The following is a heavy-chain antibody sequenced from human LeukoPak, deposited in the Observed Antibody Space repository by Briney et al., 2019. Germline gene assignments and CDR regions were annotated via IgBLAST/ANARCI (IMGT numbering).Heavy chain of an antibody. V-gene: IGHV5-51*01. CDR1: GYSFSRYW. J-gene: IGHJ3*02. CDR3: ARHAGGYHGLREAFDI. CDR2: IYPGDSDT. D-gene: IGHD5-12*01. Sequence: GESLKISCRGSGYSFSRYWIAWARQTPGKGLEWMGIIYPGDSDTRYSSSFQGQATISADKSISTAYLQWSSLKASDTGMYYCARHAGGYHGLREAFDIWGQGTMVTVSS.